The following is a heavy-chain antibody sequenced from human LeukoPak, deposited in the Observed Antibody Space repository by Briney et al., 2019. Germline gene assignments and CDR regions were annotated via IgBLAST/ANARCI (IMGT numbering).Heavy chain of an antibody. CDR1: GFTFGDYA. CDR3: TRFTMVRGVIIGWFDP. Sequence: PGRSLRLSCTASGFTFGDYAMSWFRQAPGKGLEWVGFIRSKAYGGTTEYAAPVKGRFTISRDDSKSIAYLQMNSLKTEDTAVYYCTRFTMVRGVIIGWFDPWGQGTLVTVSS. D-gene: IGHD3-10*01. CDR2: IRSKAYGGTT. J-gene: IGHJ5*02. V-gene: IGHV3-49*03.